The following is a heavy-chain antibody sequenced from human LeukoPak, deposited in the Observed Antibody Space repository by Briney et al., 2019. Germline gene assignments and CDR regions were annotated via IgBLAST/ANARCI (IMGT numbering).Heavy chain of an antibody. CDR2: IKQDGSEK. CDR1: GFTFSSYS. Sequence: GGSLRLSCAASGFTFSSYSMSWVRQAPGKGLEWVANIKQDGSEKYYVDSVKGRFTISRDNAKNSLYLQMNSLRAEDTAVYYCARGEAYCSSTSCRAFDIWGQGTMVTVSS. V-gene: IGHV3-7*03. D-gene: IGHD2-2*01. CDR3: ARGEAYCSSTSCRAFDI. J-gene: IGHJ3*02.